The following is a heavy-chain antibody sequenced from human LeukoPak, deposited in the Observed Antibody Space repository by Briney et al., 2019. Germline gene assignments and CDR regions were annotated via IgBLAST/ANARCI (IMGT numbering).Heavy chain of an antibody. D-gene: IGHD6-19*01. CDR2: IWYDGSNK. CDR3: ARDWNSPGYSSGWYYGMDV. CDR1: GFTFSSYG. Sequence: GRSLGLSCAASGFTFSSYGMHWVRQAPGKGLEWVAVIWYDGSNKYYADSVKGRFTISRDNSKNTLYLQMNSLRAEDTAVYYCARDWNSPGYSSGWYYGMDVWGQGTTVTVSS. V-gene: IGHV3-33*01. J-gene: IGHJ6*02.